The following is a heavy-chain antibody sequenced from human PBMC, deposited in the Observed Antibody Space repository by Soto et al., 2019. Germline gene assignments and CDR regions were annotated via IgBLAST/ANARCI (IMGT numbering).Heavy chain of an antibody. CDR1: GGSISSYY. CDR2: IYYSGST. V-gene: IGHV4-59*01. D-gene: IGHD3-3*01. Sequence: SETLSLTFTVSGGSISSYYWSWIRQPPGKGLEWVGDIYYSGSTNYNASLKSRVTISVETSKNQFSLKLSVVTAADTAVYYCARADFHFFDYWGQGTLVTVSS. J-gene: IGHJ4*02. CDR3: ARADFHFFDY.